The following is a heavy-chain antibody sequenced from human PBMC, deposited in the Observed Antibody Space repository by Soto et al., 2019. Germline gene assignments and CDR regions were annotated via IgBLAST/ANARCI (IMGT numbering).Heavy chain of an antibody. CDR3: ARDPVVGATGIDY. D-gene: IGHD1-26*01. CDR2: SNAGNGNT. J-gene: IGHJ4*02. Sequence: ASGKVSCKASGYTFTSYAMHWVRQAPGQRLEWMGWSNAGNGNTKYSQKFQGRVTITRDTSASTAYMELSSLRSEDTAVYYCARDPVVGATGIDYWGQGTLVTVSS. CDR1: GYTFTSYA. V-gene: IGHV1-3*01.